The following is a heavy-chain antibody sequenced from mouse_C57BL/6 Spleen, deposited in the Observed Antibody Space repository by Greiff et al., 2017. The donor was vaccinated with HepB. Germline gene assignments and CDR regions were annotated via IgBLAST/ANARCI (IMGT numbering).Heavy chain of an antibody. V-gene: IGHV1-61*01. D-gene: IGHD2-1*01. CDR3: ARSGYYGNYGWFAY. Sequence: VKLQQPGAELVRPGSSVKLSCKASGYTFTSYWMDWVKQRPGQGLEWIGNIYPSDSETHYNQKFKDKATLTVDKSSSTAYMQLSSLTSEDSAVYYCARSGYYGNYGWFAYWGQGTLVTVSA. CDR2: IYPSDSET. CDR1: GYTFTSYW. J-gene: IGHJ3*01.